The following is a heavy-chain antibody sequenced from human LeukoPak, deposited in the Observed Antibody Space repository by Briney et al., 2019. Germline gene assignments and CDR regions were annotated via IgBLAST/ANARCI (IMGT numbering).Heavy chain of an antibody. D-gene: IGHD3-9*01. J-gene: IGHJ4*02. V-gene: IGHV4-61*02. CDR1: GGSISSGSYY. Sequence: SQTLSLTCTVSGGSISSGSYYWRWIRQPAGKGLEWIGRIYTGGSTNYNPSLKSRVTISVDTSKNQFSLKLSSVTAADTAVYYCARGGYFDPNAHFDYWGQGTLVTVSS. CDR2: IYTGGST. CDR3: ARGGYFDPNAHFDY.